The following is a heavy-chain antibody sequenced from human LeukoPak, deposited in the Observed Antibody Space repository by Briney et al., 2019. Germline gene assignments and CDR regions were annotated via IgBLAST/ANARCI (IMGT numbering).Heavy chain of an antibody. J-gene: IGHJ4*02. Sequence: SETLSLTCTVSGGSISSSSYYWGWIRQPPGKGLEWIGSIYYSGSTYYNPSLKSRVTISVDTSKNQFSLKLSSVTAADTAVYYCARDLLDYFDYWGQGTLVTVSS. CDR1: GGSISSSSYY. CDR3: ARDLLDYFDY. V-gene: IGHV4-39*07. CDR2: IYYSGST.